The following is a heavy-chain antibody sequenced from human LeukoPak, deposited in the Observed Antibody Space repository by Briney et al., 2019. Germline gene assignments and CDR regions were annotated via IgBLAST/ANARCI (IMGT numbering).Heavy chain of an antibody. CDR2: IYPGDSDT. D-gene: IGHD2-15*01. Sequence: GESLKISCKGSGYSFTSYRIGRVRQMPGKGLEWMGIIYPGDSDTRYSPSFQGQVTISADKSISTAYLQWSSLKASDTAMYYCARGYCSGGSCYNPFDYWGQGTLVTVSS. CDR3: ARGYCSGGSCYNPFDY. V-gene: IGHV5-51*01. CDR1: GYSFTSYR. J-gene: IGHJ4*02.